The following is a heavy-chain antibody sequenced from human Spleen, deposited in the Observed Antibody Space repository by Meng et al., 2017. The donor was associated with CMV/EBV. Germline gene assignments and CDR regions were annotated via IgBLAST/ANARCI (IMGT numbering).Heavy chain of an antibody. CDR1: GDPIRNNNW. CDR3: ARRRSEDITPAPLDYFDY. CDR2: VFSGGTT. J-gene: IGHJ4*02. V-gene: IGHV4-4*02. Sequence: GSLRLSCVVSGDPIRNNNWWSWVRQTPGKGLEWIGEVFSGGTTTYNPSLRSRVSMSVDKSKSQISLTLTSVTAADTAVYYCARRRSEDITPAPLDYFDYWGQGMLVTVSS. D-gene: IGHD6-13*01.